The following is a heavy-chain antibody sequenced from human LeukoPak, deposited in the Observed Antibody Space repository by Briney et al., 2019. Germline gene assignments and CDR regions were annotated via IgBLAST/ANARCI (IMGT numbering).Heavy chain of an antibody. CDR3: ARVRGDYYGSDNWGDP. J-gene: IGHJ5*02. CDR2: INHSGST. CDR1: GGSFSGYY. Sequence: SETLSLTCAVYGGSFSGYYWSWIRQPPGKGLEWIGEINHSGSTNYNPSLKSRVTISVDTSKNQFSLKLSSVTAADTAVYYCARVRGDYYGSDNWGDPWGQGTLVTVSS. V-gene: IGHV4-34*01. D-gene: IGHD3-10*01.